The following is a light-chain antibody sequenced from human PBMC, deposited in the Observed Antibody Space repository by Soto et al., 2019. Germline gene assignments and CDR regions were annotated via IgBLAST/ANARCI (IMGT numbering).Light chain of an antibody. CDR1: SSNIGTNT. V-gene: IGLV1-44*01. CDR2: SDN. J-gene: IGLJ2*01. Sequence: QSVLTQPPSASGTPEQRVTISCSGSSSNIGTNTVIWYQQLPGAAPKLLIYSDNQRPSGVPARFSGSKSGTSASLAISGLQSEDEADYYCAAWDVSLVVFGGGTKVTVL. CDR3: AAWDVSLVV.